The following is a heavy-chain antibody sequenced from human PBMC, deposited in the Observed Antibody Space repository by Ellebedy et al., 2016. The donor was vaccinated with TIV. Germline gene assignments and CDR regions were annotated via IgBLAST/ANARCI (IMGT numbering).Heavy chain of an antibody. Sequence: GGSLRLSCAATGFTFSAHHIDWVRQAPGKGLEWVGRIRNKARSYTTEYATSVKGRFSISTDESKNSLYLQMNSLKTEDTAVYYCTKSPEVVAPSDLWGQGTLVTVSS. CDR1: GFTFSAHH. CDR3: TKSPEVVAPSDL. CDR2: IRNKARSYTT. D-gene: IGHD2-15*01. V-gene: IGHV3-72*01. J-gene: IGHJ4*02.